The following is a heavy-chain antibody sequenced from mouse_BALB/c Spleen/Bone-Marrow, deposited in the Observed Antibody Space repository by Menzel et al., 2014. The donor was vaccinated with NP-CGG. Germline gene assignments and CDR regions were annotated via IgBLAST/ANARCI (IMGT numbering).Heavy chain of an antibody. CDR3: ARYRYYGSSYAMDY. D-gene: IGHD1-1*01. J-gene: IGHJ4*01. Sequence: EVKLQESGAELVKPGASVKLSCTASGFNIKDTYMHWVKQRPEQGLEWIGRIDPANGNTKCDPKFQGKATITADTSSNTAYLHLSSLTSEDTAVYYCARYRYYGSSYAMDYWGQGTSVTVSS. CDR1: GFNIKDTY. CDR2: IDPANGNT. V-gene: IGHV14-3*02.